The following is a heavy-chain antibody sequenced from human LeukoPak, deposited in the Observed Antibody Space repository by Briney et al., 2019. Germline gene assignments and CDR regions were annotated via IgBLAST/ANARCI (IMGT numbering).Heavy chain of an antibody. CDR2: VDHGGSGT. J-gene: IGHJ4*02. CDR1: GFTFTSYW. V-gene: IGHV3-74*01. Sequence: GGSLRLSCATSGFTFTSYWMHWVRQVAGKGLVWLARVDHGGSGTNYADSVKGRFTISRDNAKSTVYLQMNSLRVEDTAVYYCITDLGWGQGTLVTASS. D-gene: IGHD1-14*01. CDR3: ITDLG.